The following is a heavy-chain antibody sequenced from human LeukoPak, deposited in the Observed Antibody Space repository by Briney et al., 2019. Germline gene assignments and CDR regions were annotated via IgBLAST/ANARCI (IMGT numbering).Heavy chain of an antibody. V-gene: IGHV3-66*01. CDR3: AKEIAVAGTVAFDY. J-gene: IGHJ4*02. CDR2: IYSAGST. CDR1: GFTFSSYA. D-gene: IGHD6-19*01. Sequence: GGSLRLSCAASGFTFSSYAMHWVRQAPGKGLEWVSLIYSAGSTYYADSVKGRFTISRDNSKNTVYLQMNSLRAEDTAVYYCAKEIAVAGTVAFDYWGQGTLVTVSS.